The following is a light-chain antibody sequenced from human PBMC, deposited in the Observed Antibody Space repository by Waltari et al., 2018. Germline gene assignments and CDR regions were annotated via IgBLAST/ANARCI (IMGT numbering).Light chain of an antibody. CDR1: QSVSSDY. V-gene: IGKV3-20*01. J-gene: IGKJ1*01. Sequence: EILLTQSPATLSLPPGERATLSCRASQSVSSDYLAWYLHIVRQAPRLLNYGASNRATGSPDRFSSSGSGTDFTLTISRLEPEDFAVYYCQQYGSSPWTFGQGTKVEIK. CDR2: GAS. CDR3: QQYGSSPWT.